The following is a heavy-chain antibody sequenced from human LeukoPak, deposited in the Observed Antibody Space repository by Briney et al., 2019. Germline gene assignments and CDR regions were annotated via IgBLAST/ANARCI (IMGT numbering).Heavy chain of an antibody. Sequence: GGSLRLSCAASGFIFSDHYMDWVRQSPEKGLEWVGRVRDKTNSFSTEYAASVRGRFTVSRDDSKNSLYLQMNSLRTEDTAVYYCARGEFLERWGQGTLVTVSS. CDR2: VRDKTNSFST. D-gene: IGHD3-3*01. J-gene: IGHJ4*02. CDR3: ARGEFLER. CDR1: GFIFSDHY. V-gene: IGHV3-72*01.